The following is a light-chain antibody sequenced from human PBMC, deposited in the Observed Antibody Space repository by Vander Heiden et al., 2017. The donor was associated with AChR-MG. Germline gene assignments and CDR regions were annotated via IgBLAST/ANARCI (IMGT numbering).Light chain of an antibody. CDR2: GVS. J-gene: IGKJ1*01. CDR1: LTVIGNH. V-gene: IGKV3-20*01. CDR3: QQYGSSPWT. Sequence: ETVSTPTLAPLSLSPGERATLFCRASLTVIGNHLAWFQQKPGQAPTLLLYGVSTRATGVPDRFIGGGSETDFTLTITSVDPDDFAMYYCQQYGSSPWTFGQGSKVE.